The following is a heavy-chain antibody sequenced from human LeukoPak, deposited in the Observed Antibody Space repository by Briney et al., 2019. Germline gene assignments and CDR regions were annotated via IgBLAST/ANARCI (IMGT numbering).Heavy chain of an antibody. CDR3: ARGHHYYDSSAYYY. D-gene: IGHD3-22*01. Sequence: PGGSLRLSCAASGFTFISYWMHWVRQAPGKGLVWVSRINSDGSTTSYAASVKGRFTISRDTAKNTLYLQMNSLRAEATAVYYCARGHHYYDSSAYYYWGQGTLVTVSS. V-gene: IGHV3-74*01. CDR2: INSDGSTT. J-gene: IGHJ4*02. CDR1: GFTFISYW.